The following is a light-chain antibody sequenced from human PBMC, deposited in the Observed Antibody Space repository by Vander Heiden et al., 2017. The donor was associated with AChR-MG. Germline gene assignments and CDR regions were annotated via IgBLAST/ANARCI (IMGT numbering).Light chain of an antibody. V-gene: IGLV1-40*01. Sequence: QSVLTQPLSVSGAPGQRVTLSRTGSSSNIGAGYDVHWYQQLPGTAPKLIIYGNINRPSGVPDRFSGSKSGTSASLAITGLQAEDEADYYCQSYGSSLSGPVVFGGGTKLTVL. CDR2: GNI. CDR3: QSYGSSLSGPVV. J-gene: IGLJ2*01. CDR1: SSNIGAGYD.